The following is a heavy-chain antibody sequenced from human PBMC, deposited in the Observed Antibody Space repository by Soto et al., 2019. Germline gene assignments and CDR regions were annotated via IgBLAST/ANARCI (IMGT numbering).Heavy chain of an antibody. Sequence: PVKGSCKASGYTFTRYGVSWVRQAPGQGHEWMGWISAYNGNTNYAQKLQGRVTMTTDTSTSTAYMELRSLRSDDTAVYYCARAPRSYYDFWSGYSIDAFDIWGQGTMVTVSS. D-gene: IGHD3-3*01. J-gene: IGHJ3*02. CDR1: GYTFTRYG. CDR3: ARAPRSYYDFWSGYSIDAFDI. V-gene: IGHV1-18*01. CDR2: ISAYNGNT.